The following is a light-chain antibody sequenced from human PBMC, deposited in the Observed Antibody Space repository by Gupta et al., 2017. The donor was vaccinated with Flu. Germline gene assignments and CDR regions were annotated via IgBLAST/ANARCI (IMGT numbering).Light chain of an antibody. CDR1: SSNIGSNI. CDR2: RNN. J-gene: IGLJ3*02. V-gene: IGLV1-44*01. Sequence: QSVLTQPPSTSGAPGQRVTISCSGISSNIGSNIVNCYQQLPGTAPKLLIFRNNLRPSGVSDRFSGSNSGTSAALTISVLQAEEEADYYCETWEESRNDYWVFGGGTKLTVL. CDR3: ETWEESRNDYWV.